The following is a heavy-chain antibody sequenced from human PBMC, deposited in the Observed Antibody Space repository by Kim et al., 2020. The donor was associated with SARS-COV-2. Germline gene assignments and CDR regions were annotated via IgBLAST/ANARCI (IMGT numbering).Heavy chain of an antibody. Sequence: ASVKVSCKASGYTFTSYGISWVRQAPGQGLEWMGWISAYNGNTNYAQKLQGRVTMTTDTSTSTAYMELRSLRSDDTAVYYCARVPGQWLALYYYYYYGMDVWGQGTTVTVSS. V-gene: IGHV1-18*04. CDR1: GYTFTSYG. D-gene: IGHD6-19*01. CDR2: ISAYNGNT. J-gene: IGHJ6*02. CDR3: ARVPGQWLALYYYYYYGMDV.